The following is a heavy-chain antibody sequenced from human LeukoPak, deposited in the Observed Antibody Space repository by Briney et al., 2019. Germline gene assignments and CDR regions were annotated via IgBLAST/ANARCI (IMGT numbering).Heavy chain of an antibody. CDR3: AREYYYDSSGYWEY. Sequence: GASVKVSCKASGYTFTGYYMHWVRQAPGQGLEWMGWINPNSGGTNYAQKFQGRVTMTRDTSISTAYMELSRLRSDDTAVYYCAREYYYDSSGYWEYWGQGTLVTVSS. CDR1: GYTFTGYY. V-gene: IGHV1-2*02. CDR2: INPNSGGT. J-gene: IGHJ4*02. D-gene: IGHD3-22*01.